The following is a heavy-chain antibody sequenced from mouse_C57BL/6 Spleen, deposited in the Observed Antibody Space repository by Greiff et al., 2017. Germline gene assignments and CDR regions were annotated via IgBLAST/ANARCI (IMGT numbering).Heavy chain of an antibody. D-gene: IGHD1-1*01. V-gene: IGHV2-6-1*01. CDR1: GFSLTSYG. CDR2: IWSDGST. CDR3: ARHGYYGSNWYFDV. Sequence: VHLVESGPGLVAPSQSLSITCPVSGFSLTSYGVHWVRQPPGKGLEWLVVIWSDGSTTYTSALKSRLSISKNNSKSQVFLKMNSLQTDDTAMYYCARHGYYGSNWYFDVWGTGTTVTVSS. J-gene: IGHJ1*03.